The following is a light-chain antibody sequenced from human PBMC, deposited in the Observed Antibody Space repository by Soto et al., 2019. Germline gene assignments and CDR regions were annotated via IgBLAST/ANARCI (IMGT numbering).Light chain of an antibody. Sequence: EIVLTQSPGTLSLSPGEGATLSGRASRNVISSYLAWFQQKPGQAPSLLIYGTSIRAPGIPDRFSGSGSGTDFTLTISRLEPEDFAVYFCHQYFDSVWTFGQGTKVEI. CDR3: HQYFDSVWT. CDR1: RNVISSY. J-gene: IGKJ1*01. V-gene: IGKV3-20*01. CDR2: GTS.